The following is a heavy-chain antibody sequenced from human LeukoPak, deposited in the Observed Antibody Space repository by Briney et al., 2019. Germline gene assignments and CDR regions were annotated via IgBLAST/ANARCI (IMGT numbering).Heavy chain of an antibody. J-gene: IGHJ4*02. D-gene: IGHD5-18*01. Sequence: PSETLSLTCSVSGDSVSSTIYYWAWIRQPPGKGLEWIGSGYYSGHTFYNQSLKGRVTIFVDTSKNQFSLKLTSVTAADTAIYYCARQGGSNYGFGHDSWGQGTLVTVSS. CDR1: GDSVSSTIYY. CDR3: ARQGGSNYGFGHDS. V-gene: IGHV4-39*01. CDR2: GYYSGHT.